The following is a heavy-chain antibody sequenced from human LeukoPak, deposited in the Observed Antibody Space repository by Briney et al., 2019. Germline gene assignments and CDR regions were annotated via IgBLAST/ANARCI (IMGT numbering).Heavy chain of an antibody. J-gene: IGHJ4*02. D-gene: IGHD3-9*01. CDR2: INPSGGST. CDR3: ARGVLRYFDLGPSHPQRGDY. CDR1: GYTFTSYY. Sequence: ASVKVSCKASGYTFTSYYMHWVRQAPGQGLEWMGIINPSGGSTSYAQKFQGRVTMTRDTSTSTAYMELSSLRSEDTAVYYCARGVLRYFDLGPSHPQRGDYWGQGTLDTVSS. V-gene: IGHV1-46*01.